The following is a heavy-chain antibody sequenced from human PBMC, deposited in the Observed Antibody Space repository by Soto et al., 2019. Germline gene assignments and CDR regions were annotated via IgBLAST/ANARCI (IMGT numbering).Heavy chain of an antibody. CDR2: IWYDGSNK. CDR1: GFTFSSYG. Sequence: PGGTLRLSCAASGFTFSSYGMRWVRQAPGKGLEWVAVIWYDGSNKYYADSVKGRFTISRDNSKNTLYLQMNSLRAEDTAVYYCARDGRGWDCTNGVCYRMSYYYYGMDVWGQGTTVTVSS. CDR3: ARDGRGWDCTNGVCYRMSYYYYGMDV. V-gene: IGHV3-33*01. D-gene: IGHD2-8*01. J-gene: IGHJ6*02.